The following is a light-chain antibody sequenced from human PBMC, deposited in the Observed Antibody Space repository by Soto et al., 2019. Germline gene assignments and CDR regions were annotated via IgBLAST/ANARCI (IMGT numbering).Light chain of an antibody. V-gene: IGLV2-14*01. CDR1: SRDVGGYNY. Sequence: SVLTQPASVSGSPGQSIALSCTGTSRDVGGYNYVSWYQQHPGKAPKLVVYDVSNRPSGVSNRFSGSKSGNTASLTISGLQAEDEADYYCSSYTSSSTYVFGTGTKITVL. CDR2: DVS. CDR3: SSYTSSSTYV. J-gene: IGLJ1*01.